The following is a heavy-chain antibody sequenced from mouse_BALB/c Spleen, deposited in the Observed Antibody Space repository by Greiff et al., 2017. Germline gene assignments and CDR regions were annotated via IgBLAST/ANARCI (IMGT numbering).Heavy chain of an antibody. CDR1: GYTFTDYA. V-gene: IGHV1-67*01. J-gene: IGHJ4*01. CDR3: ARDLPYAMDY. Sequence: QVQLQQSGPEVVRPGVSVKISCTGSGYTFTDYAMHWVKQSHAKSLEWIGVISTYNGNKNYNKKFKGKAIMTVDKSSSTAYMELARLTTEVTAIYYCARDLPYAMDYWGQGTSVTVSS. CDR2: ISTYNGNK.